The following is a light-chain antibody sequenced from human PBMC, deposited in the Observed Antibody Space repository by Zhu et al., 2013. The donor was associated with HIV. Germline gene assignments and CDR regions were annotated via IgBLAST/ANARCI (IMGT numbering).Light chain of an antibody. CDR3: QHRSNWPLT. CDR1: QSVGTN. J-gene: IGKJ4*01. CDR2: DAS. Sequence: EIVMTQSAATLSVSPGERATLSCRASQSVGTNLAWYQQKPGQAPRLLIYDASTRATDIPARFSGSGSGTDFTLTISSLEPEDFAVYYCQHRSNWPLTFGGGTKVEIK. V-gene: IGKV3-11*01.